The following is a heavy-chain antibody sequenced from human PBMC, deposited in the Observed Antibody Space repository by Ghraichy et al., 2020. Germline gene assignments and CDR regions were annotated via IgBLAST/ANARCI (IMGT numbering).Heavy chain of an antibody. D-gene: IGHD1-26*01. CDR3: VRDRIGSYSFDC. CDR2: ITYDGSNK. J-gene: IGHJ4*02. CDR1: GFTFTSHA. Sequence: GGSLRLSCAASGFTFTSHAMHWVRQAPGKGLEWVAVITYDGSNKWYADSVEGRFTISRADSRSTLNLQMNSLSPEDTAVYYCVRDRIGSYSFDCWGQGTLATVSS. V-gene: IGHV3-30-3*01.